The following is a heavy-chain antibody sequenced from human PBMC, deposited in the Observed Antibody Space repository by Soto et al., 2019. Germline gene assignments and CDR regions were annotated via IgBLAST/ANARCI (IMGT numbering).Heavy chain of an antibody. J-gene: IGHJ5*02. CDR1: GGSISSGDYY. V-gene: IGHV4-30-4*01. CDR2: IYYSGST. CDR3: ARDLDSSGYYSNWFDP. Sequence: SETLSLTCTVSGGSISSGDYYWSWIRHPPGKGLEWIGYIYYSGSTYYNPSLKSRVTISVDTSKNQFSLKLSSVTAADTAVYYCARDLDSSGYYSNWFDPWGQGPLVTV. D-gene: IGHD3-22*01.